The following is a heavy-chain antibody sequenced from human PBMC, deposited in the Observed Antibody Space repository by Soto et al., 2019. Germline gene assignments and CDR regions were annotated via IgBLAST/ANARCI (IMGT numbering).Heavy chain of an antibody. CDR3: AEGSSGGPIDY. CDR2: IYSGGST. V-gene: IGHV3-53*04. CDR1: GFPVIGNY. Sequence: EVQLVESGGGLVQPGGSLRLSCAASGFPVIGNYLAGFARAPGRGLEWVSVIYSGGSTYYADSVKGRFTISRHNSKNTLYLQMNSLRAEDTAVYYCAEGSSGGPIDYWGQGTLVTVSS. J-gene: IGHJ4*02. D-gene: IGHD6-19*01.